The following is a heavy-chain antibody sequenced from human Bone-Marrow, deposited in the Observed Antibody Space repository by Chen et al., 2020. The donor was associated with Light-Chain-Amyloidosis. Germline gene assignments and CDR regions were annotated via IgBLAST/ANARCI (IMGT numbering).Heavy chain of an antibody. CDR2: IWYDGSNK. Sequence: QVQLVESGGGVVQPGRSLRLSCAASGFTFSSYGMHWVRQAPGKGLEWVAVIWYDGSNKYYADSVKGRFTISRDNPKNTLYLQMNSLRAEDTAVYYCARDRVVRFLGPGFDIWGQGTMVTVSS. D-gene: IGHD3-3*01. CDR3: ARDRVVRFLGPGFDI. V-gene: IGHV3-33*01. CDR1: GFTFSSYG. J-gene: IGHJ3*02.